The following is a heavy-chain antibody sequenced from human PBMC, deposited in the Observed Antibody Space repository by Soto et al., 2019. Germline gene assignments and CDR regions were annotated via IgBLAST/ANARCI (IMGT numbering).Heavy chain of an antibody. CDR3: AGECVTIRMSLPWMGYHYYGLDV. Sequence: QVQLVQSGAEVKKPGSSVKVSCRASGGTFNSQTISWVRQAPGQGLEWKGGIMPMFGVTNYARKFQGRLTMTTNESTATAYIEVSILASYHAVVYYGAGECVTIRMSLPWMGYHYYGLDVWGQGITVIVS. J-gene: IGHJ6*01. CDR2: IMPMFGVT. CDR1: GGTFNSQT. V-gene: IGHV1-69*05. D-gene: IGHD3-10*01.